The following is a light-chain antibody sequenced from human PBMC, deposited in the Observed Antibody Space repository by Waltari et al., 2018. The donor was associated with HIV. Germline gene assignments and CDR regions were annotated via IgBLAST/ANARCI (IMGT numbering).Light chain of an antibody. CDR2: MNN. V-gene: IGLV1-47*01. Sequence: QSVLTQPPSASGTPGPRVTISCSGSSSNIGSNYVYWYQQLPGTAPKLLIYMNNQRPSGVPDRFSGSKSGTSASLAISGLRSEDEADYYCAAWDASLSAWVFGGGTKLTVL. CDR1: SSNIGSNY. CDR3: AAWDASLSAWV. J-gene: IGLJ3*02.